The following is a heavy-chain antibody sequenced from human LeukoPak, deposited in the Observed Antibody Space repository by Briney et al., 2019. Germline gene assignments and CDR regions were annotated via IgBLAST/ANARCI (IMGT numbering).Heavy chain of an antibody. V-gene: IGHV1-2*02. J-gene: IGHJ4*02. CDR1: GYTFTGYY. CDR2: INPNSGGT. CDR3: ARDYDILTGYYY. D-gene: IGHD3-9*01. Sequence: GASVKVSCKASGYTFTGYYMHWVQQAPGQGLEWMGWINPNSGGTNYAQKFQGRVTMTRDTSISTAYMELSRLRSDDTAVYYCARDYDILTGYYYWGQGTLVTVSS.